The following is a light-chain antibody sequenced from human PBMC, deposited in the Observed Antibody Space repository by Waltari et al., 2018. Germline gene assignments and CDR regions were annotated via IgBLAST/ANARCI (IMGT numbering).Light chain of an antibody. CDR2: DTN. J-gene: IGLJ2*01. CDR3: WLHYSGAVL. V-gene: IGLV7-46*01. Sequence: QAVVTQEPSLTVSPGGTVTLTCGSSAGAVTGSHYPYWFQQKPGQAPRTLIYDTNNKVSWAPARFSGSLLGGKAALTLSGAQPEDEAEYYCWLHYSGAVLFGGGTRLTVL. CDR1: AGAVTGSHY.